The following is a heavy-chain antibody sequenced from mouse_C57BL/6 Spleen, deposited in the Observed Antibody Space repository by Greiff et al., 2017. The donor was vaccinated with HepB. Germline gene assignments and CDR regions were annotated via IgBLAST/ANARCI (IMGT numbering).Heavy chain of an antibody. CDR3: ARRATVSYYFDY. D-gene: IGHD1-1*01. CDR1: GYTFTSYW. CDR2: IDPNSGGT. V-gene: IGHV1-72*01. J-gene: IGHJ2*01. Sequence: QVQLQQSGPELVRPGVSVKISCKASGYTFTSYWMHWVKQRPGRGLEWIGRIDPNSGGTKYNEKFKSKATLTVDKPSSTAYMQLSSLTSEDSAVYYCARRATVSYYFDYWGRGTTLTVSS.